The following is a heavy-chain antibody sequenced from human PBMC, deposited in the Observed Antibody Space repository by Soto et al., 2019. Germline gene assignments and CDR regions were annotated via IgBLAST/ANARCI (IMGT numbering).Heavy chain of an antibody. CDR2: VYYYGST. Sequence: QMQLQESGPGLVKPSETLSLTCTVSGGSIYSYYWTWVRQPPEKGLEWIGYVYYYGSTNYNPSLKSRVTISLDTSKNQFSLNLTSVTAADTAVYFCARRPGYGNAFDVWGQGTLVTVSS. CDR1: GGSIYSYY. CDR3: ARRPGYGNAFDV. D-gene: IGHD5-12*01. J-gene: IGHJ3*01. V-gene: IGHV4-59*08.